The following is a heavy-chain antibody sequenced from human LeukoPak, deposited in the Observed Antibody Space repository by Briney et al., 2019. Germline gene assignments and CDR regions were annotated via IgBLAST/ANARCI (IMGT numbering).Heavy chain of an antibody. Sequence: GGSLRLSCAATGFTFSSYGMHWVRQAPGKGLEWVALIWYDGNNKYYADSVKGRFTISRDNSKNTLYLQLNSLRAEDTAVYYCARQHCSGGDCYFFDWGQGTLVTVSS. CDR2: IWYDGNNK. CDR3: ARQHCSGGDCYFFD. CDR1: GFTFSSYG. J-gene: IGHJ4*02. V-gene: IGHV3-33*08. D-gene: IGHD2-15*01.